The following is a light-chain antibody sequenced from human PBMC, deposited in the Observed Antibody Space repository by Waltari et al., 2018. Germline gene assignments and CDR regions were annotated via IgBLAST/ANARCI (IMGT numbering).Light chain of an antibody. CDR2: SAS. V-gene: IGKV1-39*01. CDR1: QSISSY. CDR3: QQSYSTPRT. Sequence: DIQMTQSPSSLSASVGDRVNITCRASQSISSYLNWYQQKPGKAPKILIYSASSLQSGVPSRFSVSGSVTDFTLTISSLQPEDFATYYCQQSYSTPRTFGQGTKVEIK. J-gene: IGKJ1*01.